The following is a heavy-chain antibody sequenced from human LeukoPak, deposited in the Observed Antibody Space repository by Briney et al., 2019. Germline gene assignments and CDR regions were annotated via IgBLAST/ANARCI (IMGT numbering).Heavy chain of an antibody. CDR3: ASPHDYGDYYGIDV. D-gene: IGHD4-17*01. CDR1: GCTFTSYA. V-gene: IGHV7-4-1*02. Sequence: GASVKVSCKASGCTFTSYAMNWVRQAPGQGLEWMGWINTNTGNPTYAQGFTGRFVFSLDTSVSTAYLQISSLKAEDTAVYYCASPHDYGDYYGIDVWGQGTTVTVSS. J-gene: IGHJ6*02. CDR2: INTNTGNP.